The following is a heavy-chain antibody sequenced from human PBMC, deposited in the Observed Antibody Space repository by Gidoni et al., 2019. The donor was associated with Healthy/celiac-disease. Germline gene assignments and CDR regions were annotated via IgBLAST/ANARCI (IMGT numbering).Heavy chain of an antibody. D-gene: IGHD3-10*01. Sequence: EVQLVESGGGLVQLGRSLRLSCAAAGFTFDDYAMHWVRQAPGKGLEWVSGISWNSGSIGYADSVKGRFTISRDNAKNSLYLQMNSLRAEDTALYYCAKDLGSGSYYYYGMDVWGQGTTVTVSS. V-gene: IGHV3-9*01. CDR1: GFTFDDYA. CDR2: ISWNSGSI. CDR3: AKDLGSGSYYYYGMDV. J-gene: IGHJ6*02.